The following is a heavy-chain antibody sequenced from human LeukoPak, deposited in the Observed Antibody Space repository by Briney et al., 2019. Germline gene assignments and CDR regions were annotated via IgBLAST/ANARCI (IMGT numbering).Heavy chain of an antibody. CDR1: GYSFTSYW. D-gene: IGHD3-10*01. Sequence: SGESLKISCKGSGYSFTSYWIGWVRQMPGKGLEWMGIIYPGDSDTRYSPSFQGQVTISADKSISTAYLQWSSLKASDTAMYYCARQKLRYYYGSGSYHNWFDPWGQGTLVTVSS. V-gene: IGHV5-51*01. CDR3: ARQKLRYYYGSGSYHNWFDP. CDR2: IYPGDSDT. J-gene: IGHJ5*02.